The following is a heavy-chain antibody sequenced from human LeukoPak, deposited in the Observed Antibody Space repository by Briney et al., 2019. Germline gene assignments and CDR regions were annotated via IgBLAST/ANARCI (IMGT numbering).Heavy chain of an antibody. D-gene: IGHD3-3*01. CDR2: IYYSGST. Sequence: SGTLFLTCIVSGGSVSSGSAYWRWIRQPPGTGMAWLGYIYYSGSTNYNPSLKSRVTISVDTSKNQFSLKLSSVTAADTAVYYCARENRITIFGVAQYYFDYWGQGTLVTVS. CDR1: GGSVSSGSAY. CDR3: ARENRITIFGVAQYYFDY. V-gene: IGHV4-61*01. J-gene: IGHJ4*02.